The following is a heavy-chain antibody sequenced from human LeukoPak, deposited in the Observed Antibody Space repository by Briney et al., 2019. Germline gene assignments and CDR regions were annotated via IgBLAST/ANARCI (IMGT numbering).Heavy chain of an antibody. V-gene: IGHV1-69*05. CDR3: ASTSPYDSSGYF. CDR1: GGTFSSYA. Sequence: ASVKVSCKASGGTFSSYAISWVRQAPGQGLEWMGRIIPIFGTANYAQKCQGRVTITTDESTSTAYTELSSLRSEDTAVYYCASTSPYDSSGYFWGQGTLVTVSS. CDR2: IIPIFGTA. J-gene: IGHJ4*02. D-gene: IGHD3-22*01.